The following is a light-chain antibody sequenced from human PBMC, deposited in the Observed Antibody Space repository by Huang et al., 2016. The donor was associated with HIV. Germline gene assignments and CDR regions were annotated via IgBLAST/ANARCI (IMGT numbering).Light chain of an antibody. CDR3: QQYYIAPFT. CDR1: PSVFHRANNKNY. V-gene: IGKV4-1*01. J-gene: IGKJ2*01. CDR2: WAS. Sequence: DIVLTQSPDSLAVSLGERATITCKSRPSVFHRANNKNYLAWFQHRPGQPPRLLLYWASTRESGVPDLFRGSGSGTDFTLTISRLQADDVAVYYCQQYYIAPFTFGQGTKLEI.